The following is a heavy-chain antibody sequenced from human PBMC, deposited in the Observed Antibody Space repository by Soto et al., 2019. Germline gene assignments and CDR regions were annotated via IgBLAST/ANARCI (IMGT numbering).Heavy chain of an antibody. CDR3: VKDRMSYNAVWDPFDV. Sequence: EVRLLESGGGLVQPGGSLRLSCAASGFSFNTDAMSWVRQAPGKGLEWVSGIGGGGTDTNYADSVTGRFTISRDDSKSTLFLQMYSLRVEDTAVYYCVKDRMSYNAVWDPFDVWGQGTLVTVSS. J-gene: IGHJ3*01. CDR1: GFSFNTDA. V-gene: IGHV3-23*01. D-gene: IGHD3-10*01. CDR2: IGGGGTDT.